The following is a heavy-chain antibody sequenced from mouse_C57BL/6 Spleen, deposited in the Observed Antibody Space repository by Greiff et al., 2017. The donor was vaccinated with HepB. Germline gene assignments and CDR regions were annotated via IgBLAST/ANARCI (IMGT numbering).Heavy chain of an antibody. CDR1: GFTFSSYT. Sequence: EVQGVESGGGLVKPGGSLKLSCAASGFTFSSYTMSWVRQTPEERLEWVATISGGGGNTYYPDSVKGRFTISRDNAKNTLYLQMSSLRSEDTALYYCARRYSNYDWFAYWGQGTLVTVSA. J-gene: IGHJ3*01. V-gene: IGHV5-9*01. CDR3: ARRYSNYDWFAY. CDR2: ISGGGGNT. D-gene: IGHD2-5*01.